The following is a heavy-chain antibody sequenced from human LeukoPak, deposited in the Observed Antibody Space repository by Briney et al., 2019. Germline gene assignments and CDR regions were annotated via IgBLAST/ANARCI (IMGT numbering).Heavy chain of an antibody. Sequence: SVKVSCKASGGTSSSYAISWVRQAPGQGLEWMGGIIPIFGTANYAQKFQGRVTITADESTSTAYMELSSLRSEDTAVYYCAREAERDLYYFDYWGQGTLVTVSS. V-gene: IGHV1-69*01. J-gene: IGHJ4*02. CDR2: IIPIFGTA. D-gene: IGHD1-1*01. CDR3: AREAERDLYYFDY. CDR1: GGTSSSYA.